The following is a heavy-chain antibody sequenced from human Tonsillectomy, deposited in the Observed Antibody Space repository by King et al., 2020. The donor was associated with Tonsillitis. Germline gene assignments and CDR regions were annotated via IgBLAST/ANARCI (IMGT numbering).Heavy chain of an antibody. CDR2: LSWNSGSI. Sequence: VQLVESGGGLVQPGRSLRLSCAASGFKFDNYAMHWVRQLPGKGLEWVSGLSWNSGSIGYAHSVKGRFTMSRDNAKNSLYLQMNGLKTEDTALYYCAKARVLTTCGGGLAMGGDLDYGGRGTLVTVSS. D-gene: IGHD3-16*01. J-gene: IGHJ4*02. CDR3: AKARVLTTCGGGLAMGGDLDY. CDR1: GFKFDNYA. V-gene: IGHV3-9*01.